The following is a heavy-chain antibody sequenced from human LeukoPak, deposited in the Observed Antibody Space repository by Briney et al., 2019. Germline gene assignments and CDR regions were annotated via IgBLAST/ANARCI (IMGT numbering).Heavy chain of an antibody. D-gene: IGHD3-16*02. CDR1: RGSLSSYY. CDR3: ARAPIMITFGGVIPDDAFDI. Sequence: SETLSLXCTVSRGSLSSYYWSWIRQPAGKGLESIGRIYTSGSTSYNLSLKSRVTMSVDTSKNQFSLKLSSVTAADTAVYYCARAPIMITFGGVIPDDAFDIWGQGTMVTVSS. CDR2: IYTSGST. V-gene: IGHV4-4*07. J-gene: IGHJ3*02.